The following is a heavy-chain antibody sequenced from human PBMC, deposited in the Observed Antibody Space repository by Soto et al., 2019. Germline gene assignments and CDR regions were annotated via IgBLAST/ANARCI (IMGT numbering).Heavy chain of an antibody. Sequence: SGPTLVNPAQTLRLTRAFSGFSLSASGASVGWIRQPPGKALEWLAHIYWNDDKRYSPSLRSRLTISKDTSKNQVVLTFTNMDPADTGTYYCVHRLDVPGLAFDPWGQGTLVTVSS. V-gene: IGHV2-5*01. CDR1: GFSLSASGAS. CDR2: IYWNDDK. D-gene: IGHD3-10*02. J-gene: IGHJ5*02. CDR3: VHRLDVPGLAFDP.